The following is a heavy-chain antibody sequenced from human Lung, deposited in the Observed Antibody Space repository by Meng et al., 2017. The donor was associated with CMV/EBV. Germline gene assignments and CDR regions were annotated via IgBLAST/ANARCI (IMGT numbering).Heavy chain of an antibody. D-gene: IGHD6-19*01. CDR1: GGPISSSNW. J-gene: IGHJ4*02. CDR2: IYHSGST. CDR3: ASFPPPGKQWLVTDY. Sequence: HVCLQRSCPGLVKPSGTLSLHCAVSGGPISSSNWWSWVRQPPWKGLEWIGEIYHSGSTNYNPSLKSRVTISVDKSKNQFSLKLSSVTAADTAVYYCASFPPPGKQWLVTDYWGQGTLVTVSS. V-gene: IGHV4-4*02.